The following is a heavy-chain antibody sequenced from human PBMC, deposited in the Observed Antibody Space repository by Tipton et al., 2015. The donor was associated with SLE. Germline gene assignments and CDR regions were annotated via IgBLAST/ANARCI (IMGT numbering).Heavy chain of an antibody. CDR2: IYYSGST. D-gene: IGHD3-10*01. J-gene: IGHJ2*01. CDR3: ARGRITMVRGVIITGFFDL. V-gene: IGHV4-59*01. Sequence: TLSLTCTVSGGSISSYYWSWIRQPPGKGLEWIGYIYYSGSTNYNPSLKSRVTISVDTSKNQFSLKLSSVTAADTAVYYCARGRITMVRGVIITGFFDLWGRGTLVTVSS. CDR1: GGSISSYY.